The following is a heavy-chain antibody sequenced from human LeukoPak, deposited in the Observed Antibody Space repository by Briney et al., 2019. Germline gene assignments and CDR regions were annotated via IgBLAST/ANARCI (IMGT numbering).Heavy chain of an antibody. V-gene: IGHV3-7*04. CDR2: INQDGSEK. J-gene: IGHJ4*02. CDR3: ARDHDYSSDY. CDR1: GFTFSNFW. D-gene: IGHD4-11*01. Sequence: PGGSLRLSCAASGFTFSNFWMSWVRQAPGKGLEWVANINQDGSEKYYVDSVRGRFTISRDNAKNSLYLQMNSLRAEDMAVYYCARDHDYSSDYWGQGTLVTVSS.